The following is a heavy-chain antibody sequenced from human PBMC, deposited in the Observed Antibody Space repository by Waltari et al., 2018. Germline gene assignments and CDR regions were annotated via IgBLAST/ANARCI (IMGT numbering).Heavy chain of an antibody. CDR2: INHSGST. D-gene: IGHD2-15*01. V-gene: IGHV4-34*01. Sequence: QVQLQQWGAGLLKPSETLSLTCAVYGGSFSGYYWSWIRQPPGKGLEWIGEINHSGSTNYNPSLKSRVTISVDTSKNQFSLKLSSVTAADTAVYYCAREGGWQLLRRAFDIWGQGTMVTVSS. J-gene: IGHJ3*02. CDR1: GGSFSGYY. CDR3: AREGGWQLLRRAFDI.